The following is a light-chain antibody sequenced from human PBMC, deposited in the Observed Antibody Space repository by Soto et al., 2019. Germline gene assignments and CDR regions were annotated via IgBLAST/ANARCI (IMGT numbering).Light chain of an antibody. Sequence: QSALTQPAAVSGSPGQSIAISCTGTSSDVGTYKSVSWYQQYPGKAPKLMIHDVSNRPSGVSDRFSGSKSGNTASLTISGLQSEDEADYYCSSYTSSSSYVFGSGTKLTVL. CDR3: SSYTSSSSYV. V-gene: IGLV2-14*01. CDR1: SSDVGTYKS. CDR2: DVS. J-gene: IGLJ1*01.